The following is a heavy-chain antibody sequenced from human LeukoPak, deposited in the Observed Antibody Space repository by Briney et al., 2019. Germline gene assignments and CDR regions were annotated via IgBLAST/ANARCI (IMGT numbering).Heavy chain of an antibody. CDR3: ARGRWDWNDAFDI. Sequence: ASVKVSCKASGYTFTGYYMHWVRQAPGQGLEWMGWINTDTGNPTYAQGFTGRFVFSLDTSVSTAYLQISSLKAEDTVVYYCARGRWDWNDAFDIWGQGTMVTVSS. D-gene: IGHD1-1*01. CDR2: INTDTGNP. CDR1: GYTFTGYY. J-gene: IGHJ3*02. V-gene: IGHV7-4-1*02.